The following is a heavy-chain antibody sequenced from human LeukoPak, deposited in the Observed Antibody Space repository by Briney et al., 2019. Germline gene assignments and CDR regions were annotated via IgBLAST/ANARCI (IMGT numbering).Heavy chain of an antibody. CDR2: ISYDGSNK. CDR3: TRDLMDYDVSTGLHHYYMDV. CDR1: GFTFSSYG. V-gene: IGHV3-30*03. Sequence: PGGSLRLSCAASGFTFSSYGMHWVRQAPGKGLEWVAVISYDGSNKYYADSVKGRFTISRGNSKNTLYLQMNSLRAEDTAVYYCTRDLMDYDVSTGLHHYYMDVWGQGTTVTVSS. D-gene: IGHD3-9*01. J-gene: IGHJ6*02.